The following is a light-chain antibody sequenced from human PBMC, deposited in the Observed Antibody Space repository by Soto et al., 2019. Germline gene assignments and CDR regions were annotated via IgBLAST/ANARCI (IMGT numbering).Light chain of an antibody. CDR3: QQRSNWPPIS. V-gene: IGKV3-11*01. CDR2: DAS. J-gene: IGKJ5*01. CDR1: QSVSSY. Sequence: EIVLTQSPATLSLSPGERATLSCRASQSVSSYLAWYQQKPGQAPRLLIYDASNRATGIPARFSGSGSGTDFPLTISSLEPEDFAVCSCQQRSNWPPISFGQGTRLEIK.